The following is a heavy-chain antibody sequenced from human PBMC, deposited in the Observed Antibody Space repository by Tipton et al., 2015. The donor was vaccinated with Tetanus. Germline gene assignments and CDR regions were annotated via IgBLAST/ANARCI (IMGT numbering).Heavy chain of an antibody. V-gene: IGHV1-69*06. CDR3: TTPARYCSGGSCYLALDY. CDR2: IVTILGAP. J-gene: IGHJ4*02. CDR1: GGTFSDYV. Sequence: QLVQSGAEVKKPGSSVKVSCKASGGTFSDYVITWVRQAPGQGLEWMGGIVTILGAPNYAQKFQGRVTITADSSTSSAYMELRGLRSEDTAVYYCTTPARYCSGGSCYLALDYWGQGTLVTVSS. D-gene: IGHD2-15*01.